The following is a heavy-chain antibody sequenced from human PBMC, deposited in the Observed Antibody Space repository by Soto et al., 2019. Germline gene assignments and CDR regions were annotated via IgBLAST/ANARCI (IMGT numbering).Heavy chain of an antibody. CDR3: ARMVDVPYYYYGMDV. V-gene: IGHV1-18*01. CDR2: INGYNGNT. Sequence: QVQLVQSGAEVKQPGASVKVSCKASGYTFTSYGITWVRQAPGQGLEWLGWINGYNGNTNYAQKLPGRVTLTTDTSTSTAYMELRSLRSEDTAVYYCARMVDVPYYYYGMDVGGQGTTVTVSS. CDR1: GYTFTSYG. D-gene: IGHD2-15*01. J-gene: IGHJ6*02.